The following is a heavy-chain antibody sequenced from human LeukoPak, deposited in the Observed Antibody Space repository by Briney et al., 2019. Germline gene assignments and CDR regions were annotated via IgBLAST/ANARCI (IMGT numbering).Heavy chain of an antibody. J-gene: IGHJ4*02. CDR1: GLTFSSYG. D-gene: IGHD1-7*01. CDR3: AKDSRPELLQLSY. V-gene: IGHV3-33*06. CDR2: IWYDGSNK. Sequence: GRSLRLSCGASGLTFSSYGMHWVRQAPGKGLGWVAVIWYDGSNKYYAGSVKGRFNISRDNSKKTLNLQMNGLRAEDTAGYYCAKDSRPELLQLSYCGQGNLVTVSS.